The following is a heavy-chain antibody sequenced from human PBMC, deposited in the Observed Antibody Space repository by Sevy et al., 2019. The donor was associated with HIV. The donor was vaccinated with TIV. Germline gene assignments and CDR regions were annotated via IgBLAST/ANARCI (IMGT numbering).Heavy chain of an antibody. CDR3: ARDLSGGEFVVVTAPNGGEIDY. Sequence: GGSLRLSCAASGFTFSSYSMNWVRQAPGKGLEWVSSISSSSSYIYYADSVKGRFTISRDNAKNSLYLQMNSLRAEDTAVYYCARDLSGGEFVVVTAPNGGEIDYWGQGTLVTVSS. D-gene: IGHD2-21*02. CDR2: ISSSSSYI. J-gene: IGHJ4*02. V-gene: IGHV3-21*01. CDR1: GFTFSSYS.